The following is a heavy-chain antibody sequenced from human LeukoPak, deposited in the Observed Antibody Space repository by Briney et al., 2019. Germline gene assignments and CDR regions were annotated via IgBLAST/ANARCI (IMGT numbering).Heavy chain of an antibody. J-gene: IGHJ4*02. D-gene: IGHD2-2*02. CDR2: IYYSGST. Sequence: PSETLSLTCTVSGGSISSYYWSWIRQPPGKGLEWIGYIYYSGSTYYNPSLKSRVTISVDTSKNQFSLKLSSVTAADTAVYYCARGRRFGYCSSTSCYILDYWGQGTLVTVSS. CDR3: ARGRRFGYCSSTSCYILDY. V-gene: IGHV4-59*01. CDR1: GGSISSYY.